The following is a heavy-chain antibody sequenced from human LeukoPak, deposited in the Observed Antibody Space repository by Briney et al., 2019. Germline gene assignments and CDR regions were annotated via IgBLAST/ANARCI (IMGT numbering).Heavy chain of an antibody. CDR3: ARAVGND. J-gene: IGHJ4*02. CDR2: INHSGST. CDR1: GGSFSGYY. V-gene: IGHV4-34*01. D-gene: IGHD1-26*01. Sequence: SETLSLTCAVYGGSFSGYYWSWIRQPPGKGLEWIGEINHSGSTNYNPSLKSRVTISVDTSKNQFSLKLSSVTAADMAVYYCARAVGNDWGQGTLVTVSS.